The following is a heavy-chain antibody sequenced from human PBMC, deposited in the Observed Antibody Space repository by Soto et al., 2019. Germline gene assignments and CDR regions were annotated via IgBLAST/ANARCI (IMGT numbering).Heavy chain of an antibody. D-gene: IGHD3-10*01. CDR1: GFTFRDHY. CDR2: TRNKANSYTT. CDR3: ARVTMGGQYYFDY. J-gene: IGHJ4*02. Sequence: EVQLVESGGGLVQPGGSLRLSCAASGFTFRDHYMDWVRQAPGKGLEWVGRTRNKANSYTTEYAASVKGRFTISRDDSKNTLYLKMNSLKTEDTAVYYCARVTMGGQYYFDYWGQGTLVTVSS. V-gene: IGHV3-72*01.